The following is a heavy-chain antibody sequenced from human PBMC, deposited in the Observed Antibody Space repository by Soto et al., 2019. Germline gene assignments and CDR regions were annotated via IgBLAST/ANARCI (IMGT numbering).Heavy chain of an antibody. CDR1: GFTFSDYY. CDR2: ISSSGSTI. V-gene: IGHV3-11*01. Sequence: SGGSLRLSCAASGFTFSDYYMSWIRQAPGKGLEWVSYISSSGSTIYYADSVKGRFTISRDNAKNSLYLQMNSLRAEDTAVYYCAREGDYSSGWSTDVWGQGTLVTVSS. D-gene: IGHD6-19*01. J-gene: IGHJ4*02. CDR3: AREGDYSSGWSTDV.